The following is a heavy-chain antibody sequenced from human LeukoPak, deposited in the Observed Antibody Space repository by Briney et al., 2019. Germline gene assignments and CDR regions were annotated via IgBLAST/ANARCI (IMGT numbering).Heavy chain of an antibody. J-gene: IGHJ6*02. CDR3: AKAFGVVVPAAWYYYYGMDV. CDR1: GFTFSSYA. CDR2: ISGSGGST. V-gene: IGHV3-23*01. D-gene: IGHD2-2*01. Sequence: PGGSLRLSCAASGFTFSSYAMSWVRQAPGKGLEWVSAISGSGGSTYYADSVKGRFTISRDNSKNTLYLQMNSLRAEDTAVYYCAKAFGVVVPAAWYYYYGMDVWGQGTTVTVSS.